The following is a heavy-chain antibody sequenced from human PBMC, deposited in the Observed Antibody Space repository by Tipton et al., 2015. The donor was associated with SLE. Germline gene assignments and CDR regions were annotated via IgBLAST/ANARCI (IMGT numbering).Heavy chain of an antibody. V-gene: IGHV3-30-3*01. CDR1: GFTFSSYA. CDR3: ARPRRYYYDSSADAFDI. Sequence: QVQLVQSGGGVVQPGRSLRLSCAASGFTFSSYAMHWVRQAPGKGLEWVAVISYDGSNKYYADSVKGRFTISRDNSKNTLYLQMNSLRAEDTAVYYCARPRRYYYDSSADAFDIWGQGTMVTVSS. J-gene: IGHJ3*02. CDR2: ISYDGSNK. D-gene: IGHD3-22*01.